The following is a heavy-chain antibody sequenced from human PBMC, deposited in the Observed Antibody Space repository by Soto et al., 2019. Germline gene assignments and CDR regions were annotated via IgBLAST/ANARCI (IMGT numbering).Heavy chain of an antibody. CDR3: AKDLLPVVDP. J-gene: IGHJ5*02. CDR1: GFPFSSHA. Sequence: HHGASLGLSCAASGFPFSSHAMHWVRQAPGKGLEWVSAISGSGGSTYHADSVKGRFTISRDNSKNTLYLQMNSLRAEDTAVYYCAKDLLPVVDPWGQGTLVTVSS. D-gene: IGHD1-26*01. V-gene: IGHV3-23*01. CDR2: ISGSGGST.